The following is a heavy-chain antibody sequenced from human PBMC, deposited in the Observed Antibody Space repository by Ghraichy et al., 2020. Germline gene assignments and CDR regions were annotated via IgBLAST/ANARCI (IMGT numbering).Heavy chain of an antibody. CDR1: GGSISSSSYY. Sequence: SETLSLTCTVSGGSISSSSYYWGWIRQPPGKGLEWIGSIYYSGSTYYNPSLKSRVTISVDTSKNQFSLKLSSVTAADTAVYYCARDAYLSGPRPPFDPWGQGTLVTVSS. CDR3: ARDAYLSGPRPPFDP. D-gene: IGHD3-9*01. J-gene: IGHJ5*02. V-gene: IGHV4-39*07. CDR2: IYYSGST.